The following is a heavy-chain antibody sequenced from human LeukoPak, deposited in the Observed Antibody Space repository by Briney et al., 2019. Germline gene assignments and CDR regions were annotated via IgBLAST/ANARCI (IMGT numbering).Heavy chain of an antibody. CDR2: ISSGSGYI. Sequence: GGSLRLSCAASGFTFSSYSINWVRQAPGRGLEWVSSISSGSGYIYYADSVKGRFTISRDDAKSSLYLQMNSLRADDTAVYYCARDGWPGSSYYRPFDYWGQGTLVTVSS. CDR1: GFTFSSYS. V-gene: IGHV3-21*01. J-gene: IGHJ4*02. D-gene: IGHD6-13*01. CDR3: ARDGWPGSSYYRPFDY.